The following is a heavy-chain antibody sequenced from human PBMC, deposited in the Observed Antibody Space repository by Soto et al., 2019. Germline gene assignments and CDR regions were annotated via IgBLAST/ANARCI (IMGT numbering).Heavy chain of an antibody. CDR1: GGTFSSYA. CDR3: ATFGGITMVRGTNWFDP. V-gene: IGHV1-69*13. Sequence: EASVKVSCKASGGTFSSYAISWVRQAPGQGLEWMGGIIPIFGTANYAQKFQGRVTITADESTSTAYMELSSLRSEDTAVYYCATFGGITMVRGTNWFDPWGQGTLVTVSS. D-gene: IGHD3-10*01. CDR2: IIPIFGTA. J-gene: IGHJ5*02.